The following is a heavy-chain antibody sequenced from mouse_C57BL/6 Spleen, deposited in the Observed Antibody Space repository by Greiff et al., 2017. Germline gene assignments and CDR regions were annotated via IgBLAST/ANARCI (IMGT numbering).Heavy chain of an antibody. CDR3: ARRGLYYSNPY. Sequence: QVQLQQPGAELVKPGASVKLSCKASGYTFTSYWMQWVKQRPGQGLEWIGEIDPSDSYTNYNQKFKGKATLTVDTSSSTAYMQLSSLTSEDSAVYYCARRGLYYSNPYWGQGTLVTVSA. CDR1: GYTFTSYW. D-gene: IGHD2-5*01. V-gene: IGHV1-50*01. J-gene: IGHJ3*01. CDR2: IDPSDSYT.